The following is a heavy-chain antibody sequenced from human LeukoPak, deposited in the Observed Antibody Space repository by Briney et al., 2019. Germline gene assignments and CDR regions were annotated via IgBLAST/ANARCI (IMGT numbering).Heavy chain of an antibody. V-gene: IGHV1-69*06. CDR2: IIPIFGTA. CDR3: AREISPTAMVTGVFTSFDY. CDR1: GGTFSSYA. J-gene: IGHJ4*02. Sequence: GASVKVSCKASGGTFSSYAISWVRQAPGQGLEWMGGIIPIFGTANYAQKSQGRVTITADKSTSTAYMELSSLRSEDTAVYYCAREISPTAMVTGVFTSFDYWGQGTLVTVSS. D-gene: IGHD5-18*01.